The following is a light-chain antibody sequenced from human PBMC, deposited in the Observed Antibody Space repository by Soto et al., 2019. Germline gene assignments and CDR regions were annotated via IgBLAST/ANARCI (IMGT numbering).Light chain of an antibody. Sequence: EIVLTQSPVTLSVSQGERASLSCRASGSVSTNLAWYQQKPGQAPRLLIYNSFSRATGIPARVSGSGSGTEFTLTISSLQFEDFAVYYCQQYNEWPLTFGGGTKVEIK. V-gene: IGKV3-15*01. J-gene: IGKJ4*01. CDR2: NSF. CDR1: GSVSTN. CDR3: QQYNEWPLT.